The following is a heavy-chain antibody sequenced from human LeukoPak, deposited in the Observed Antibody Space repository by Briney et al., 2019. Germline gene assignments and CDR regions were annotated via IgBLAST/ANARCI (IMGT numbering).Heavy chain of an antibody. Sequence: ASVKVSCKASGYTFTSYGISWVRQAPGQGLGWMGWINPNSGGTNYAQKFQGRVTMTGDTSISTAYMDLSSLRSDDTAVYYCARDRGDGYSTIDYWGQGTLVTVSS. V-gene: IGHV1-2*02. CDR3: ARDRGDGYSTIDY. J-gene: IGHJ4*02. CDR2: INPNSGGT. CDR1: GYTFTSYG. D-gene: IGHD5-24*01.